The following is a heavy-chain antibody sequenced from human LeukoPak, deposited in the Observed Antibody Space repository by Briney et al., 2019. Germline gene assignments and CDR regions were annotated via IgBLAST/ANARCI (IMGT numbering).Heavy chain of an antibody. CDR1: DDSIIEYY. J-gene: IGHJ4*02. V-gene: IGHV4-4*09. Sequence: PSGALSLTCTVSDDSIIEYYWSWIRQPPGKGLDWIGYIYTRGTTNSNPSLKSRVTMSADTSKNQFSLKLDSVTAADTAVYYCARSRPAPKEFDHWGQGTLVTVSS. CDR3: ARSRPAPKEFDH. CDR2: IYTRGTT. D-gene: IGHD2-2*01.